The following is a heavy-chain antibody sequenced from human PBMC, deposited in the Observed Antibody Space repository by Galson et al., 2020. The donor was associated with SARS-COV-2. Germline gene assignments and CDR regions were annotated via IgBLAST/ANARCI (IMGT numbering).Heavy chain of an antibody. CDR2: INPKSGGT. V-gene: IGHV1-2*02. J-gene: IGHJ6*02. D-gene: IGHD3-9*01. Sequence: ASVKVSCTASGYTFTDYYIHWVRQAPGQGLEWMGWINPKSGGTNYAQKFEGRVTMTRDTSITTAYMELSRLRADDTAVYYCARLRYYDVLTGYIVDVWGQGTMVTVSS. CDR3: ARLRYYDVLTGYIVDV. CDR1: GYTFTDYY.